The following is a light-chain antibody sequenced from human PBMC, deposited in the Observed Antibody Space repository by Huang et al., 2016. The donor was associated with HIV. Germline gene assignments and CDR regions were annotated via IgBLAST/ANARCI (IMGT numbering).Light chain of an antibody. Sequence: EIKMTQSPATLSVSPGGRVTLSCRASQNVRNNLAWYQQKTGQAPRLLIYDTSTWASGIPAIFSGSGSGTEFTLTISGLQSEDFAIYYCQQYDKWPPGLTFGGGTKVEI. CDR1: QNVRNN. CDR3: QQYDKWPPGLT. CDR2: DTS. J-gene: IGKJ4*01. V-gene: IGKV3D-15*01.